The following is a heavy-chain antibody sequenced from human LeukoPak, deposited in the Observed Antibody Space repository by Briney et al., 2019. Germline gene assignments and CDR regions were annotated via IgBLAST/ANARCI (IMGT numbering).Heavy chain of an antibody. CDR3: ARVRGIAAAFDAFDI. V-gene: IGHV3-23*01. D-gene: IGHD6-13*01. CDR2: ISGSGGST. CDR1: GFTLSSYA. Sequence: GGSLRLSCAASGFTLSSYAMSWVRQAPGKGLEWVSAISGSGGSTYYADSVKGRFTISRDNSKNTLYLQMNSLRAGDTAVYYCARVRGIAAAFDAFDIWGQGSMVTISS. J-gene: IGHJ3*02.